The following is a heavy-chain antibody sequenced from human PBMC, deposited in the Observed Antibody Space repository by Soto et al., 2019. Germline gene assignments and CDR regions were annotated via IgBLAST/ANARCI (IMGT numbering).Heavy chain of an antibody. CDR1: GFTFSSSI. CDR3: AKRGQYFFDY. V-gene: IGHV3-23*01. D-gene: IGHD2-15*01. J-gene: IGHJ4*02. Sequence: EVQLLESGGGLVQPGGSLRLSCAASGFTFSSSIMSWVRQAPGKGLEWVSTFGGTSGNTYYADSVKGRFTISRDNSKNTLYQQMNSLRAEDTAVYYCAKRGQYFFDYWGQGTLVTVSS. CDR2: FGGTSGNT.